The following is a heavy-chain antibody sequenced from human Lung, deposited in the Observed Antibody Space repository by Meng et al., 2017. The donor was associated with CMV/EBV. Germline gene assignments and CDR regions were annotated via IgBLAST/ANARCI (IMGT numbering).Heavy chain of an antibody. Sequence: EXLKISCTVSGYSISSGYYWGWVRQPPGKGLEWIGSIYHSGSTYYNPSLKSRVTISVDTSKNQFSLKLSSVTAADTAVYYCARARFDYSGQGTLVTVSS. CDR3: ARARFDY. CDR2: IYHSGST. CDR1: GYSISSGYY. J-gene: IGHJ4*02. V-gene: IGHV4-38-2*02.